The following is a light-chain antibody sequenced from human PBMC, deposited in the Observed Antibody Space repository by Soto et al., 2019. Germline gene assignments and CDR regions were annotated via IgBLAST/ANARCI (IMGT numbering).Light chain of an antibody. CDR3: QPFKSYSLT. Sequence: IQMTQSPSSLSASVGDRVTITCRASQSIGRWLAWYEHRAGKAPKLLIYDASSLQSGVPSRFSGSGSGTEFTLTISSLQPDDFGTYYCQPFKSYSLTFGGGTKVDI. V-gene: IGKV1-5*01. CDR1: QSIGRW. J-gene: IGKJ4*01. CDR2: DAS.